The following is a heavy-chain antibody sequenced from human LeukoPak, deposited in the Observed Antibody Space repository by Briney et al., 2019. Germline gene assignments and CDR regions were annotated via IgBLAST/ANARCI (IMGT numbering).Heavy chain of an antibody. CDR2: IYYSGST. CDR1: GGSITSYY. J-gene: IGHJ6*03. V-gene: IGHV4-59*01. CDR3: ARGGGLGYYYYYMDV. D-gene: IGHD3/OR15-3a*01. Sequence: SETLSLTCTVSGGSITSYYWSWIRQPPGKGLEWIGYIYYSGSTNYNPSLKSRVTISVDTSKNQFSLELSSVTAADTAVYYCARGGGLGYYYYYMDVWGKGTTVTVSS.